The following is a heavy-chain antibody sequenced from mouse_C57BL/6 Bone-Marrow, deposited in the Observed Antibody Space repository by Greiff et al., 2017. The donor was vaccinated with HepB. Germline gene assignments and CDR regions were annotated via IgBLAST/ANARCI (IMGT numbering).Heavy chain of an antibody. V-gene: IGHV1-19*01. Sequence: VQLQQSGPVLVKPGASVKMPCKASGYTFTDYYMNWVKQSHGKSLEWIGVINPYNGGTSYNQKFKGKATLTVDKSSSTAYMELNSLTSEDSAVYYCARGWLLRRYAMDYWGQGTSVTVSS. CDR2: INPYNGGT. J-gene: IGHJ4*01. D-gene: IGHD2-3*01. CDR1: GYTFTDYY. CDR3: ARGWLLRRYAMDY.